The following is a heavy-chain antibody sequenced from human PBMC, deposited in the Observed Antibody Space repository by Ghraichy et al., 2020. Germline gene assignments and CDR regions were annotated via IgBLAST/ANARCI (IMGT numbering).Heavy chain of an antibody. CDR3: AKSDVATTTFDY. D-gene: IGHD5-24*01. CDR1: GFTFSSYA. CDR2: ISGSGGST. V-gene: IGHV3-23*01. J-gene: IGHJ4*02. Sequence: GESLNISCAASGFTFSSYAMSWVRQAPGKGLEWVSAISGSGGSTYYADSVKGRFTISRDNSKNTLYLQMNSLRAEDTAVYYCAKSDVATTTFDYWGQGTLVTVSS.